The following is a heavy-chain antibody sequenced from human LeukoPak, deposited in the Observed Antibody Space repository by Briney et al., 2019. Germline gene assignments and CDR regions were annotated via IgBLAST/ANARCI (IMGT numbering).Heavy chain of an antibody. CDR2: IRYDGSNK. Sequence: GGSLRLSCAASGFTFSSYGMHWVRQAPGKGLEWVAFIRYDGSNKYYADSVKGRFTISRDNSKNTLYLQMNSLRAEDTAVYYCAKDETYYDILTGYYIRYFDYWGQGTLVAVSS. J-gene: IGHJ4*02. D-gene: IGHD3-9*01. CDR3: AKDETYYDILTGYYIRYFDY. V-gene: IGHV3-30*02. CDR1: GFTFSSYG.